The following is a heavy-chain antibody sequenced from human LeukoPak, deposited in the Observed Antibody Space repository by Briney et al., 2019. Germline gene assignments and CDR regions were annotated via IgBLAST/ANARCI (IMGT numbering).Heavy chain of an antibody. CDR2: ISWNSGSF. CDR3: ARVQRGYSYNPLGYYYYYMDV. V-gene: IGHV3-9*01. Sequence: GGSLRLSCAGSGFTFGDHAMHWVRQGPGKGLEWVSGISWNSGSFDYAPSVKGRFTISRDNAKKSLYLQMNSLRAEDTAVYYCARVQRGYSYNPLGYYYYYMDVWGKGTTVTVSS. D-gene: IGHD5-18*01. CDR1: GFTFGDHA. J-gene: IGHJ6*03.